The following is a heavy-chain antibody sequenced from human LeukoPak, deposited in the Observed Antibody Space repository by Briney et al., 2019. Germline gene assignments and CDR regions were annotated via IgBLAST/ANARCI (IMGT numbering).Heavy chain of an antibody. CDR2: IYYSGST. D-gene: IGHD2-2*01. V-gene: IGHV4-39*01. Sequence: SETLSLTCTVSGGSISSSSYYWGWIRQPPGRGLEWIGSIYYSGSTYYNPSLKSRVTISVDTSKNQFSLKLSSVTAADTAVYYCARLRHIVVVPAATDAFDIWGQGTMVTVSS. CDR1: GGSISSSSYY. CDR3: ARLRHIVVVPAATDAFDI. J-gene: IGHJ3*02.